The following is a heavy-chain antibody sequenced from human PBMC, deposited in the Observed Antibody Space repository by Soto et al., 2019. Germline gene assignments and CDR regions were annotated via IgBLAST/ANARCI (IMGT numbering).Heavy chain of an antibody. CDR1: GFTFSSYG. V-gene: IGHV3-33*01. Sequence: QVQLVESGGGVVQRGGSLRLSCAASGFTFSSYGMHWVRQAPGKGLEWVAVIWYDGSNKYYADSVKGRYTISRDDSKNTVYLKMNSLGAEDTAVYYCTRDPLLAVAAYDAFDVRAQGTSVTVSS. CDR2: IWYDGSNK. J-gene: IGHJ3*01. D-gene: IGHD6-19*01. CDR3: TRDPLLAVAAYDAFDV.